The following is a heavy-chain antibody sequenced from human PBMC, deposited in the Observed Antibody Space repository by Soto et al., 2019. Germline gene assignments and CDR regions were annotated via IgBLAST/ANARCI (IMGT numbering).Heavy chain of an antibody. CDR2: IYYSGST. Sequence: SETLSLTCTVSGGSISSYYWSWIRQPPGKGLEWIGYIYYSGSTNYNPSLKSRVTISVDTSKNQFSLKLSSVTAADTAVYYCARVNYDYVWGSYRSAGGAFDIWGQGTMVTVS. CDR1: GGSISSYY. J-gene: IGHJ3*02. CDR3: ARVNYDYVWGSYRSAGGAFDI. V-gene: IGHV4-59*01. D-gene: IGHD3-16*02.